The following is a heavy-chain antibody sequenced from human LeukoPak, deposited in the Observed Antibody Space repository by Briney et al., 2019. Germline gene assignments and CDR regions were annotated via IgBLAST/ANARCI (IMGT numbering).Heavy chain of an antibody. J-gene: IGHJ4*02. Sequence: SETLSLTCTVSGGSINSGSYYWTWIRQPAGKGLEWIGRIYTSGSTNYSPALKSRVTISLDTSKNQFSLKLFSVTAADTAVYYCARVTGYIVEDYFDYWGQGTLVTVSS. CDR3: ARVTGYIVEDYFDY. CDR2: IYTSGST. CDR1: GGSINSGSYY. V-gene: IGHV4-61*02. D-gene: IGHD3-22*01.